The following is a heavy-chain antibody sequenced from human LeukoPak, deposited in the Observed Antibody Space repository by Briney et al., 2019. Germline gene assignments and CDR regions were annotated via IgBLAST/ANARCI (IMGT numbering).Heavy chain of an antibody. V-gene: IGHV4-59*08. J-gene: IGHJ3*02. CDR3: ARHGYYYDSSGYYYGAFDI. D-gene: IGHD3-22*01. CDR1: GGSISSYY. Sequence: NPSETLSLTCTVSGGSISSYYWSWIRQPPGKGLEWIGYIYYSGSTNYNPSLKSRVTISVDTSKNQFSLKLSSVTAADTAVYYCARHGYYYDSSGYYYGAFDIWGQGTMVTVSS. CDR2: IYYSGST.